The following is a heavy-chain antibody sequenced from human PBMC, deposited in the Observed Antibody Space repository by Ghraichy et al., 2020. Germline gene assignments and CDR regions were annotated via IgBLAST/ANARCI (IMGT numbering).Heavy chain of an antibody. CDR1: GGSFSGYY. CDR2: INHSGST. J-gene: IGHJ4*02. Sequence: SETLSLTCAVYGGSFSGYYWSWIRQPPGKGLEWIGEINHSGSTNYNPSLKSRVTISVDTSKNQFSLKLSSVTAADRAVYYCARASNYDILTGYYDYWGQGTLVTVSS. CDR3: ARASNYDILTGYYDY. V-gene: IGHV4-34*01. D-gene: IGHD3-9*01.